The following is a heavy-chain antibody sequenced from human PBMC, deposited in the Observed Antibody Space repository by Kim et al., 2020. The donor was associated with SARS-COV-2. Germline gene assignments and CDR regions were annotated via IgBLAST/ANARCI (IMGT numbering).Heavy chain of an antibody. CDR3: ARTMVRGVIDY. Sequence: AQKLPGRVTMTTDTSTSTAYMELRSLRSDDTAVYYCARTMVRGVIDYWGQGTLVTVSS. V-gene: IGHV1-18*01. J-gene: IGHJ4*02. D-gene: IGHD3-10*01.